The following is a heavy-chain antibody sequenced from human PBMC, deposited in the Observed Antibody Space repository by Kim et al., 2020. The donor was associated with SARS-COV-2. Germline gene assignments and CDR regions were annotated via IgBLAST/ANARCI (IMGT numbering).Heavy chain of an antibody. CDR3: AKDRGPYYYGSGSYNAADS. Sequence: GGSLRLSCAASGFVFSDFAMFWVRQAPGKGLEWISYISSTSTTRYYAPSVQGRFAISRDNAENSLSLQMDNLKPEDTAVYFCAKDRGPYYYGSGSYNAADSWGQGTLVTVSS. CDR2: ISSTSTTR. CDR1: GFVFSDFA. D-gene: IGHD3-10*01. J-gene: IGHJ4*02. V-gene: IGHV3-48*01.